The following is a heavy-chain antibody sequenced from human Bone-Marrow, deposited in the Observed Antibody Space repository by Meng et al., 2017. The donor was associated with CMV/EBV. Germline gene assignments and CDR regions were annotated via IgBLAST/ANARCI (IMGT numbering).Heavy chain of an antibody. Sequence: SETLSLTCAVYGGSFSGYYWSWIRQPPGKGLEWIGEINHSGSTKYNPSLKSRVTISVDTSKNQFSLKLSSVTAANTAVYYCARDSVRYCSSTSCYDGMDVWGQGTTVTVSS. CDR2: INHSGST. CDR1: GGSFSGYY. CDR3: ARDSVRYCSSTSCYDGMDV. J-gene: IGHJ6*02. D-gene: IGHD2-2*01. V-gene: IGHV4-34*01.